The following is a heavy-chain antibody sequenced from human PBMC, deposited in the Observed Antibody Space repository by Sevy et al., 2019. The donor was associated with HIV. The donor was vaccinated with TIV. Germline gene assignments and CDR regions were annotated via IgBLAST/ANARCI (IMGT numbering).Heavy chain of an antibody. Sequence: GGSLRLSCAASGFTFSSYAMHWVRQAPGKGLEWVAVISYDGSNKYYADSVKGRFTISRDNSKDTLYLKMNSLKAEDTDGYYCARRYYGSGRHPIEYYYGMDVWGQGTTVTVSS. V-gene: IGHV3-30-3*01. CDR2: ISYDGSNK. CDR1: GFTFSSYA. D-gene: IGHD3-10*01. CDR3: ARRYYGSGRHPIEYYYGMDV. J-gene: IGHJ6*02.